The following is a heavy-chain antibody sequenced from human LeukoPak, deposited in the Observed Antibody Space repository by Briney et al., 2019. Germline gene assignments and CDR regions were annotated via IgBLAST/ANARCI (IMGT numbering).Heavy chain of an antibody. V-gene: IGHV1-46*01. D-gene: IGHD2-2*01. CDR2: INPSGGST. J-gene: IGHJ6*03. Sequence: ASVKVSCKASGYTFTTYYMHSVRQTPGQGLEWMGTINPSGGSTSYAQKFQGRVTMTRDTSTSTVYMELSSLRSEDTAVYYCARDWDFSTGGNYYYYMDVWGKGTTVTVSS. CDR1: GYTFTTYY. CDR3: ARDWDFSTGGNYYYYMDV.